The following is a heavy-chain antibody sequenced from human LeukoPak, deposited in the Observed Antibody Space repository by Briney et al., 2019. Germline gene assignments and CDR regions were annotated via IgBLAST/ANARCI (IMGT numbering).Heavy chain of an antibody. CDR2: ISYDGSNK. CDR1: GFTFSSYG. D-gene: IGHD5-18*01. V-gene: IGHV3-30*18. Sequence: GGSLRLSCAASGFTFSSYGMHWVRQAPGKGLEWVAVISYDGSNKYYADSVKGRFTISRDNSKNTLCLQMNSLRAEDTAVYYCAKATWIQLWSYFDYWGQGTLITVSS. CDR3: AKATWIQLWSYFDY. J-gene: IGHJ4*02.